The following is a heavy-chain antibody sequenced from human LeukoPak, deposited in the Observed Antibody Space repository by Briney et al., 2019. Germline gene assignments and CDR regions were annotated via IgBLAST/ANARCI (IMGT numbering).Heavy chain of an antibody. CDR1: GYIFTDYY. J-gene: IGHJ5*02. CDR3: ATMTTFDP. Sequence: GATVKISCKAFGYIFTDYYIHWVKEAPGKGLERMGRVDPEDGETTYAEKFQGRVTITADTSTDTAYMELNNLRSEDTAVYYCATMTTFDPWGQGTLVPSPQ. D-gene: IGHD4-11*01. V-gene: IGHV1-69-2*01. CDR2: VDPEDGET.